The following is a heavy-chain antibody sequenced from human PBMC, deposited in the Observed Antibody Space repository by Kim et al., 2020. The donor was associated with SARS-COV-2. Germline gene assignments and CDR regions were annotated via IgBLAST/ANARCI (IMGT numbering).Heavy chain of an antibody. V-gene: IGHV1-69*01. Sequence: AQKFQGRVTITADESTSTAYMELSSLRSEDTAVYYCARKYCSSTSCYFDYWGQGTLVTVSS. CDR3: ARKYCSSTSCYFDY. J-gene: IGHJ4*02. D-gene: IGHD2-2*01.